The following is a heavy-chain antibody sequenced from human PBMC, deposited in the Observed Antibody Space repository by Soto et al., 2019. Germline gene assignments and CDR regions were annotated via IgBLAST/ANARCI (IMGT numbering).Heavy chain of an antibody. CDR1: GGSISSSIYY. V-gene: IGHV4-39*01. Sequence: PSETLSLTCTVSGGSISSSIYYWGWIRQPPGKGLEWIGSIYSSGTTYYNPSLRSRVTVSVDTSKNQFSLRLTSVTAADTAVYYCATPVSTGYQGLEVWGQGAMVTVS. CDR2: IYSSGTT. D-gene: IGHD3-22*01. J-gene: IGHJ3*01. CDR3: ATPVSTGYQGLEV.